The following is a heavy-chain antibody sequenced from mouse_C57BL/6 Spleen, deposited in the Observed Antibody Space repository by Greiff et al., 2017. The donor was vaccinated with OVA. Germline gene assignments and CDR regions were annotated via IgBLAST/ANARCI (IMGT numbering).Heavy chain of an antibody. D-gene: IGHD4-1*01. J-gene: IGHJ3*01. CDR2: IHPNSGST. CDR1: GYTFTSYW. V-gene: IGHV1-64*01. CDR3: ARGTGAPGFAY. Sequence: QVQLKQPGAELVKPGASVKLSCKASGYTFTSYWMHWVKQRPGQGLEWIGMIHPNSGSTNYNEKFKSKATLTVDKSSSTAYMQLSSLTSEDSAVYYCARGTGAPGFAYWGQGTLVTVSA.